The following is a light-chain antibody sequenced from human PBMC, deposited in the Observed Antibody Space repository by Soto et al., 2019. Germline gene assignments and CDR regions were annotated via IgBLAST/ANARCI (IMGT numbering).Light chain of an antibody. CDR1: QSLLYSDGNAY. CDR3: MQGTQWPYT. J-gene: IGKJ2*01. Sequence: DVVMPQSPLALPVTLGQPASVSCRSSQSLLYSDGNAYLSWFHQRPGQSPRRLIYKVSNRDSGVPDRFSGSGSDTDFTLRISRVEAEDVGVYYCMQGTQWPYTFGQGTQLEIK. CDR2: KVS. V-gene: IGKV2-30*01.